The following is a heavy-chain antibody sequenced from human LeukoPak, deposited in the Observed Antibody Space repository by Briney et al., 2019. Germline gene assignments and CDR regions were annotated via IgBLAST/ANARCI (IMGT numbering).Heavy chain of an antibody. D-gene: IGHD3-3*01. Sequence: GGSLRLSCAASGFTFSNYGVNWVRQAPGKGLEWVSYISSGGSDIYYADSVKGRFTISRDSAKRSVFLQMNSLTAEDSALYYCASGYDFSSGSKRGFDYWGQGTLVTVSS. J-gene: IGHJ4*02. CDR1: GFTFSNYG. CDR2: ISSGGSDI. CDR3: ASGYDFSSGSKRGFDY. V-gene: IGHV3-48*01.